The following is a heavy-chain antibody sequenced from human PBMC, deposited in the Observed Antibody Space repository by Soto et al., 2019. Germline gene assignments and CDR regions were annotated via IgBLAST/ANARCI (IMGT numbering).Heavy chain of an antibody. V-gene: IGHV4-39*01. CDR1: GGSISSSSYY. CDR3: ASPKIAFYNWFDP. CDR2: IYYSGST. Sequence: SETLSLTCTVSGGSISSSSYYWGWIRQPPGKGLEWIGSIYYSGSTYYNPSLKSRVTISADTSKNQFSLKLSSVTAADTAVYYCASPKIAFYNWFDPWGQGTLVTVSS. J-gene: IGHJ5*02. D-gene: IGHD3-3*02.